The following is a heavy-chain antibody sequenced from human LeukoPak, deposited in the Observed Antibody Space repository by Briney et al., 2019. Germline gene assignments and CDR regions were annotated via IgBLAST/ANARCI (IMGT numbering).Heavy chain of an antibody. Sequence: GGSLRLSCAASGFTFSSNSMNWVRQAPGRGLEWVSSISSSSSYIYYADSVKGRFTISRDNAKNSLYLQMNSLRAEDTAVYYCASTPGPTVPFDYWGQGTLVTVSS. D-gene: IGHD4-11*01. CDR3: ASTPGPTVPFDY. V-gene: IGHV3-21*01. J-gene: IGHJ4*02. CDR2: ISSSSSYI. CDR1: GFTFSSNS.